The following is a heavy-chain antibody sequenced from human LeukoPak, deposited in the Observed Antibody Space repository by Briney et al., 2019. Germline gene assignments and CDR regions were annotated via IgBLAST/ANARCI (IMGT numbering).Heavy chain of an antibody. V-gene: IGHV4-4*07. Sequence: SETLSLTCSVSGGSISSFYWSWVRQPAGKGLEWIGRISTRGNADYNPSLKSRVTLSIDTSKNQLSLKLSSVTAADTAMYYCASDSFYDSGGYFYYWGQGTLVTVSS. CDR3: ASDSFYDSGGYFYY. J-gene: IGHJ4*02. D-gene: IGHD3-22*01. CDR1: GGSISSFY. CDR2: ISTRGNA.